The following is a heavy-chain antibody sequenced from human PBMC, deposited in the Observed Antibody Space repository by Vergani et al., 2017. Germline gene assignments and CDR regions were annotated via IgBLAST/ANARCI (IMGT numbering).Heavy chain of an antibody. D-gene: IGHD6-13*01. CDR3: ARSLAAAGHYYYYYGMDV. V-gene: IGHV1-46*01. Sequence: VKLVQSGAEVKKPGASVKVSCKASGYTFTRYYMHWVRQAPGQGLGWMGIINTSGGSTSYAQKFQGRVTRTRATSTSTGYMELSSLTSEDTAVYYCARSLAAAGHYYYYYGMDVWGQGTTVTVSS. CDR1: GYTFTRYY. CDR2: INTSGGST. J-gene: IGHJ6*02.